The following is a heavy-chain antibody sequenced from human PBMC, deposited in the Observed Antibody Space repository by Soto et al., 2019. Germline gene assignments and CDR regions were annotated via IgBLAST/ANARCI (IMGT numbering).Heavy chain of an antibody. CDR2: IYYSGST. D-gene: IGHD4-17*01. V-gene: IGHV4-61*01. CDR3: ARVLIGPRDYGDYVDYFDY. Sequence: SETLSLTCTVSGGSVSSGSYYWSWIRQPPGKGLEWIGYIYYSGSTNYNPSLKSRVTISVDTSKNQFSLKLSSVTAADTAVYYCARVLIGPRDYGDYVDYFDYWGQGTLVTVSS. CDR1: GGSVSSGSYY. J-gene: IGHJ4*02.